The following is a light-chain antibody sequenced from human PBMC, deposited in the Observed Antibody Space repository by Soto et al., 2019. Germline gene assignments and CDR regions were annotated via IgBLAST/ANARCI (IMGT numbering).Light chain of an antibody. V-gene: IGKV4-1*01. Sequence: DIVMTQSPDSLAVSLGERATINCKSSQSVLYSSNNKNYFAWYQQKPGQPPKLLIYWASTRESGVPDRFSGSGSGTDFTLTIRSLQAEDVAVYYCQQYYSTPPTFGQGTKVEIK. CDR3: QQYYSTPPT. J-gene: IGKJ1*01. CDR1: QSVLYSSNNKNY. CDR2: WAS.